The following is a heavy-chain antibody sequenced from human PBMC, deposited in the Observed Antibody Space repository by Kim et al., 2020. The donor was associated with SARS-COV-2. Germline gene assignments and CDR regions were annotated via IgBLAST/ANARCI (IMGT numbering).Heavy chain of an antibody. V-gene: IGHV4-59*01. D-gene: IGHD2-8*01. J-gene: IGHJ6*03. Sequence: NPSLKSRVTISGDASKNQFFLKVSSVTAADTAVYYCARSEYADYFYYMDVWGTGTTVIVS. CDR3: ARSEYADYFYYMDV.